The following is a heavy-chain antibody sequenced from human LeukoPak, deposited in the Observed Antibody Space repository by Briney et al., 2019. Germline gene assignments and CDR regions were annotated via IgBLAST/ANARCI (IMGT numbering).Heavy chain of an antibody. CDR3: ARRRQHYDY. V-gene: IGHV4-59*08. CDR2: IYYSGNT. Sequence: SETLSLTCAVSGGPISSYYWSWIRQPPGKGLEWIGYIYYSGNTNYNPSLKSRVTISVDTSKNQFSLKLSSVTAADTAVYYCARRRQHYDYWGQGTLATVSS. CDR1: GGPISSYY. D-gene: IGHD6-13*01. J-gene: IGHJ4*02.